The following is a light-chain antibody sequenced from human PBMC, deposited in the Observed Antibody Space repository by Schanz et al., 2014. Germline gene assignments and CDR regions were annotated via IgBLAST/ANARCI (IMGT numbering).Light chain of an antibody. J-gene: IGLJ2*01. V-gene: IGLV1-44*01. Sequence: QSVLTQPPSASGTPGQRVTISCSGSSSNIGSNVVNWFRQLPGTAPKLLIYSDNQRPSGVPDRFSGSKSGNTASLTVAGLQAEDEADYYCSSYAGSNSFVVFGGGTKLTVL. CDR2: SDN. CDR3: SSYAGSNSFVV. CDR1: SSNIGSNV.